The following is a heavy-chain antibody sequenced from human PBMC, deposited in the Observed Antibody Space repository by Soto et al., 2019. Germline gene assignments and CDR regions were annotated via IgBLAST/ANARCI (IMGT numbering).Heavy chain of an antibody. J-gene: IGHJ6*03. CDR3: ARGSSSRKNNVYYMDV. V-gene: IGHV4-34*01. CDR1: GGSFSGYY. Sequence: SETLSLTCAVYGGSFSGYYWSWIRQPPGKGLEWIGEINHSGSTNYNPSLKSRVTISVDTSKNQFSLKLSSVTAADTAVYYCARGSSSRKNNVYYMDVWGKGTTVTVSS. D-gene: IGHD6-13*01. CDR2: INHSGST.